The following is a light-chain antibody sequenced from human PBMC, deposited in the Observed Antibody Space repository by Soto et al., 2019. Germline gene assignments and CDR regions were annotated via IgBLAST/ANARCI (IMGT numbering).Light chain of an antibody. CDR2: KAS. CDR3: QHYHSYPWT. J-gene: IGKJ1*01. V-gene: IGKV1-5*03. CDR1: QSISSW. Sequence: DIQLTQSPVSLSASVGERVTITCRASQSISSWLAWYQQKSGKAPNLMIYKASNLQTGVPSRFSGSGSGTEVTLTISGLQTEDFATYYCQHYHSYPWTFGQGNKVEI.